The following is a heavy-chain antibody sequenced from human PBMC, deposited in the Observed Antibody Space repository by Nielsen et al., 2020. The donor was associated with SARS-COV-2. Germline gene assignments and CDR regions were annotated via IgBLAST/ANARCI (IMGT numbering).Heavy chain of an antibody. CDR3: ARSTYDYFWGTYRAADS. CDR1: GYSFSTYW. J-gene: IGHJ4*02. Sequence: GESLKISCKGSGYSFSTYWIAWVRQMPGKGLEWMGIIYPDDSDTKYNPSFRGQVIISADKSIRTAYLQWSSLKASDTAMYYCARSTYDYFWGTYRAADSWGQGTLVTVSS. D-gene: IGHD3-16*02. V-gene: IGHV5-51*01. CDR2: IYPDDSDT.